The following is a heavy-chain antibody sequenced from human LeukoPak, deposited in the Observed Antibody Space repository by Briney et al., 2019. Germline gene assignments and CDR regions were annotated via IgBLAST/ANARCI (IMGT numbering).Heavy chain of an antibody. D-gene: IGHD1-26*01. CDR3: ARGEWELLRGDYNWFDP. CDR2: ISYDGSNK. J-gene: IGHJ5*02. CDR1: GFTFSSYG. Sequence: PGRSLRLSCAASGFTFSSYGMHWVRQAPGKGLEWVAVISYDGSNKYYADSVKGRFTISRDNSKNTLYLQMNSLRAEDTAVYYCARGEWELLRGDYNWFDPWGQGTLVTVSS. V-gene: IGHV3-30*03.